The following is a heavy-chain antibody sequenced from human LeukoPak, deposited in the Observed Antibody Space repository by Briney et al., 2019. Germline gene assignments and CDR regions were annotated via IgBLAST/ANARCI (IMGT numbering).Heavy chain of an antibody. J-gene: IGHJ2*01. D-gene: IGHD6-13*01. V-gene: IGHV3-21*01. CDR1: GFTFSSYS. CDR3: ARDRRGRAWYFDL. Sequence: GSLRLSCAASGFTFSSYSINWVRQAPGKGLEWVSSISSAGSYIYYAASVKGRFTISRDNAKNSLYLQMNSLRAEDTAVYYCARDRRGRAWYFDLWGRGTLVTVSS. CDR2: ISSAGSYI.